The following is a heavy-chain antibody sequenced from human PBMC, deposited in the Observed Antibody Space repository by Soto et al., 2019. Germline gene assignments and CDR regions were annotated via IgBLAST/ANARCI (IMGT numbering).Heavy chain of an antibody. D-gene: IGHD2-15*01. CDR1: GYTFTVYY. Sequence: ASVKVSCKASGYTFTVYYMHWVRQAPGQGLEWMGWINPKSGGTMYPQKFQGRVTMTWDTSISTAYMALTRLRSDDTAVYYCARDLAKGGGSAGFDYWGQATLVTVYS. J-gene: IGHJ4*02. CDR3: ARDLAKGGGSAGFDY. CDR2: INPKSGGT. V-gene: IGHV1-2*02.